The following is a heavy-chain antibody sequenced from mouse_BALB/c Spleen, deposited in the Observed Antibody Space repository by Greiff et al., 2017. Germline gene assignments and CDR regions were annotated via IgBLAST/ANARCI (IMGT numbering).Heavy chain of an antibody. CDR1: GFTFSSFG. CDR3: ARKGYSLYAMDY. J-gene: IGHJ4*01. Sequence: EVQVVESGGGLVQPGGSRKLSCAASGFTFSSFGMHWVRQAPEKGLEWVAYISSGSSTIYYADTVKGRFTISRDNPKNTLFLQMTSLRSEDTAMYYCARKGYSLYAMDYWGQGTSVTVSS. D-gene: IGHD2-12*01. CDR2: ISSGSSTI. V-gene: IGHV5-17*02.